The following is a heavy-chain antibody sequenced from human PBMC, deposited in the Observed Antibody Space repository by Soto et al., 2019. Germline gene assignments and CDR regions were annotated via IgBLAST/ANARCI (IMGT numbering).Heavy chain of an antibody. V-gene: IGHV4-61*01. D-gene: IGHD2-15*01. CDR2: ICYSGRT. CDR3: ASVPRRWLRPIVVVASTQFDY. J-gene: IGHJ4*01. Sequence: QVQLQESGPGLVKPSETLSLTCTVSGGSVSSGSYYWSWIRQPPGKGLEWIGYICYSGRTNYSPSLVCRSPVPVDTSTNQFSRELGSVSAADTAVYYSASVPRRWLRPIVVVASTQFDYWGHGTLVTVSS. CDR1: GGSVSSGSYY.